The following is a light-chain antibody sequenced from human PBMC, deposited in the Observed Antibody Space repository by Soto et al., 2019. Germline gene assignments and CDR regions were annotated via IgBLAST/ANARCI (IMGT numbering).Light chain of an antibody. J-gene: IGKJ4*01. CDR2: GAS. CDR1: QSVSSSY. V-gene: IGKV3-15*01. CDR3: QQYHTWPIS. Sequence: EIVLTQSPGTLSLSPGERATLSCRASQSVSSSYLAWYQHKPGQAPRLLISGASTGATGIPARFSGSGSGTEFTLTISSLQSEDCAIYYCQQYHTWPISFGGGSKVDI.